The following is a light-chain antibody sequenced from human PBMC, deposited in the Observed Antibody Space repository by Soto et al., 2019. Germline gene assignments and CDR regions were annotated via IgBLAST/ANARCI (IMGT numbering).Light chain of an antibody. CDR2: GGS. CDR1: QSVGSRW. J-gene: IGKJ1*01. Sequence: EIVLTQSPGTVSLSPGERATLSCRASQSVGSRWLAWYQQEPGQAPRGLIYGGSNRATGPPDRFSGSGSGTDFTLTISRLEPEDFAVYYCQQYYSSRTFGQGTKVEMK. CDR3: QQYYSSRT. V-gene: IGKV3-20*01.